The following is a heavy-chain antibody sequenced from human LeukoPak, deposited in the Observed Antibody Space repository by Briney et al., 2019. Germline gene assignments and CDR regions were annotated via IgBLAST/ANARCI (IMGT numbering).Heavy chain of an antibody. CDR2: ISSSSSTI. Sequence: GGSLRLSCAASGFTFSSYSMNWVRQAPGKGLEWVSYISSSSSTIYYADSVKGRFTISRDNAKNSLYLQMNSLRAGDTAVYYCARVRTTDWFDPWGQGTLVTVSS. CDR3: ARVRTTDWFDP. CDR1: GFTFSSYS. D-gene: IGHD4-11*01. J-gene: IGHJ5*02. V-gene: IGHV3-48*04.